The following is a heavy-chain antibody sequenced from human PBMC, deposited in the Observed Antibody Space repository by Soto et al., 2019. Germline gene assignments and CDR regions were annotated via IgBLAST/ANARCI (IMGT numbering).Heavy chain of an antibody. J-gene: IGHJ3*02. Sequence: QLQMVQSGAEVKKPGASVKVSCKASGYTFTSYGVTWVRQAPGQGLEWMGWISTYNGNTNYAQTLQGRVTMTTETSTTTAYMELRSLRSDDTAVYYCAREQRAYWVQNSSGWNGAIDIWGQGTKVTVSS. CDR2: ISTYNGNT. V-gene: IGHV1-18*01. CDR1: GYTFTSYG. D-gene: IGHD6-19*01. CDR3: AREQRAYWVQNSSGWNGAIDI.